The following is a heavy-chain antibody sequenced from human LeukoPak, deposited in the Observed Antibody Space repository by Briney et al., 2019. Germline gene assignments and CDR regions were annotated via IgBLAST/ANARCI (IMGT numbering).Heavy chain of an antibody. CDR1: GLNFSSYA. D-gene: IGHD3-3*01. CDR3: AKESNDFWSGRPEYFQH. J-gene: IGHJ1*01. CDR2: IRGSGGST. Sequence: PGGSLRLSCAASGLNFSSYAMSSVRQAPGGGLEWVSAIRGSGGSTYYADSVKGRFTISRDNSKNMLYLQMNSLRAEDTAVYYSAKESNDFWSGRPEYFQHWGQGTLVTVSS. V-gene: IGHV3-23*01.